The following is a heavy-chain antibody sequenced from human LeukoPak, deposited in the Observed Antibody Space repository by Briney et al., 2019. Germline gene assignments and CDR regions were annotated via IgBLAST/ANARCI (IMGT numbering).Heavy chain of an antibody. CDR1: GYTFTGYY. D-gene: IGHD6-19*01. CDR3: ARSLLYSSGWYGYYYYGMDV. J-gene: IGHJ6*02. CDR2: INPNSGGA. V-gene: IGHV1-2*04. Sequence: GGSVKVSCKASGYTFTGYYMHWVRQAPGQGLEWMGWINPNSGGANYAQKFQGWVTMTRDTSISTAYMELSRLRSDDTAVYYCARSLLYSSGWYGYYYYGMDVWGQGTTVTVSS.